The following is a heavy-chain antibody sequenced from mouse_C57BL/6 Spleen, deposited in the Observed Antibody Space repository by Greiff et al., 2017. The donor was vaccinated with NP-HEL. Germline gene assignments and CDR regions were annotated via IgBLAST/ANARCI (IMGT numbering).Heavy chain of an antibody. CDR1: GFTFNTYA. V-gene: IGHV10-3*01. CDR2: IRSKSSNYAT. CDR3: VRAPDYYGSPYYFDY. D-gene: IGHD1-1*01. J-gene: IGHJ2*01. Sequence: EVMLVESGGGLVQPKGSLKLSCAASGFTFNTYAMHWVRQAPGKGLEWVARIRSKSSNYATYYADSVKDRFTISRDDSQSMLYLQMNNLKTEDTAMYYCVRAPDYYGSPYYFDYWGQGTTLTVSS.